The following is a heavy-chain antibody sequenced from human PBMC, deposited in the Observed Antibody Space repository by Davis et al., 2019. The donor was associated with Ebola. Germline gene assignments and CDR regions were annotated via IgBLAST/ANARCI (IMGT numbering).Heavy chain of an antibody. J-gene: IGHJ3*02. CDR1: GGSISSYY. V-gene: IGHV4-59*03. Sequence: PSETLSLTCTVSGGSISSYYWSWIRQPPGKGLEWIGYIYYSGSTNYNPSLKSRVTILVDTSKNQFSLKLSSVTAADTAVYYCARREDAFDIWGQGTMVTVSS. CDR2: IYYSGST. CDR3: ARREDAFDI. D-gene: IGHD1-26*01.